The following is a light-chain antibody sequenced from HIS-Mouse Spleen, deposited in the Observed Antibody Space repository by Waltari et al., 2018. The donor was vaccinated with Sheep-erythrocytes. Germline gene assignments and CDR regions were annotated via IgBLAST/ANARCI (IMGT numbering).Light chain of an antibody. CDR2: EDS. CDR1: ALPKKY. V-gene: IGLV3-10*01. Sequence: SYELTQPPSVSVSPGQTARITCSGDALPKKYAYWYQQKSGQAPVLVIYEDSKRTSGIPERFSGSSSGTMATLVISGAQVEDDADYYCYSTDSSGNHWVFGGGTKLTVL. J-gene: IGLJ3*02. CDR3: YSTDSSGNHWV.